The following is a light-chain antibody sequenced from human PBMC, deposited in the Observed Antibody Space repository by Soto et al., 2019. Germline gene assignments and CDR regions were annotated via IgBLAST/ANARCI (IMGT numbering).Light chain of an antibody. V-gene: IGKV1-12*01. CDR2: AAS. CDR3: QQAISFPLT. CDR1: QDISAW. J-gene: IGKJ4*01. Sequence: DIQMTQSPSSVSASARESVTITCRASQDISAWLAWYQQKPGEAPKLLIFAASRLKNGVPSRFSGSGTGTDFTLTISSLQPEDAATYFCQQAISFPLTFGGGTKVDIK.